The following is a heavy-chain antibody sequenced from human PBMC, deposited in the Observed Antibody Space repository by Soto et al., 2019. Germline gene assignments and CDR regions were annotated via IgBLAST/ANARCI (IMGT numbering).Heavy chain of an antibody. J-gene: IGHJ4*02. CDR2: ISDDGNIQ. CDR1: GFTFRRYA. Sequence: GGSLRLSCAGSGFTFRRYALHWVRQAPGKGLEWVAVISDDGNIQYCADSAKGRFTISRDNSKNTLYLQMNSMRPEDTAVYYCASVPPGGSYFSDHWGQGTLVTVSS. CDR3: ASVPPGGSYFSDH. V-gene: IGHV3-30*04. D-gene: IGHD2-15*01.